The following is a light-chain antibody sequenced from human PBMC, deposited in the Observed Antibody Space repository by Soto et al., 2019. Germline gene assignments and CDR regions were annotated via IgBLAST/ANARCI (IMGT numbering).Light chain of an antibody. CDR3: CSYAGSRTPLI. Sequence: QSALTQAASVSGSPGQSITISCTGTSSDVGSYNLVPWYQQHPGKAPKLMIYEVSKRPSGLSNRFSGSKSGNTASLTISGLQAEDEADYYCCSYAGSRTPLILGTGTKVNRP. CDR2: EVS. CDR1: SSDVGSYNL. J-gene: IGLJ1*01. V-gene: IGLV2-23*02.